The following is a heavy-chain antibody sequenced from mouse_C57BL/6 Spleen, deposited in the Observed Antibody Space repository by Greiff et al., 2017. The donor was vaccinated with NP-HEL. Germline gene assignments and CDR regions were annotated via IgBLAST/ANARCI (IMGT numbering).Heavy chain of an antibody. CDR1: GYAFTNYL. CDR3: ASGSSYEAWFAY. Sequence: QVQLQQSGAELVRPGTSVKVSCKASGYAFTNYLIEWVKQRPGQGLEWIGVINPGSGGTNYNEKFKGKATLTADKSSSTAYMQLSSLTSEDSAVYFCASGSSYEAWFAYWGQGTLLTVSA. V-gene: IGHV1-54*01. CDR2: INPGSGGT. J-gene: IGHJ3*01. D-gene: IGHD1-1*01.